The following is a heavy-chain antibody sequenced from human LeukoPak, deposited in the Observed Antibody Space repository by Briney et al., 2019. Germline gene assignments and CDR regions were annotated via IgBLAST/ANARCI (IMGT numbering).Heavy chain of an antibody. CDR2: TFYGGSS. J-gene: IGHJ4*02. D-gene: IGHD5-12*01. CDR3: ASRSGHTGYDPFDY. V-gene: IGHV4-39*01. Sequence: PSETLSLTCTVSGSSISSSSYYWDWIRQPQGRGLGGIGRTFYGGSSNYNPSLKSRVTTLVDTSKNQFSLRLGSVTAADTAVYYCASRSGHTGYDPFDYWGQGALVTVSS. CDR1: GSSISSSSYY.